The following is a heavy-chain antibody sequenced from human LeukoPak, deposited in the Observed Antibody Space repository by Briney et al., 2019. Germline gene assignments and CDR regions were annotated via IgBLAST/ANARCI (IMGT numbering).Heavy chain of an antibody. J-gene: IGHJ5*02. CDR3: ARGVRSRGLPRRGYIWFDP. Sequence: ASVKVSCKSSVYTFPIDDSNWVRQATGQGLEWMGWMNPNSGNTGYAQKFQGRVTMTRNTSISTAYIELSSLRSEDTAVYSCARGVRSRGLPRRGYIWFDPWGQGTLVTVSS. CDR2: MNPNSGNT. D-gene: IGHD3-16*01. V-gene: IGHV1-8*01. CDR1: VYTFPIDD.